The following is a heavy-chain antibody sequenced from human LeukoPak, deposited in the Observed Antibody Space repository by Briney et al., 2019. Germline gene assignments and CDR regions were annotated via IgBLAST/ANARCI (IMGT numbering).Heavy chain of an antibody. CDR2: ISAYNGNT. V-gene: IGHV1-18*01. Sequence: ASVKVSCKASGYRFTSYGVTWVRQAPGQGLEWVGWISAYNGNTKSAQKLQGRVTLTTDTSTSTAYMELTSLRSDDTAVYYCTRGEGGYYYYYGMDVWAKGPRSPSP. D-gene: IGHD3-16*01. J-gene: IGHJ6*02. CDR3: TRGEGGYYYYYGMDV. CDR1: GYRFTSYG.